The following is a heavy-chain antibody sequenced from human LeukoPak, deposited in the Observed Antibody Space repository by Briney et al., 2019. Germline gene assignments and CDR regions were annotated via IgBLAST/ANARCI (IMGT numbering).Heavy chain of an antibody. J-gene: IGHJ4*02. D-gene: IGHD4-17*01. CDR1: GFTFSNYA. CDR2: ISGSAGST. Sequence: GGSLRPSCAASGFTFSNYAMNWVRQAPGKGLEWVSVISGSAGSTFYADSVKGRFTISRDNSKSTLYLQINSLRAEDTAVYYCAKDIRTVTTRGYFDFWGQGTLVTVSS. V-gene: IGHV3-23*01. CDR3: AKDIRTVTTRGYFDF.